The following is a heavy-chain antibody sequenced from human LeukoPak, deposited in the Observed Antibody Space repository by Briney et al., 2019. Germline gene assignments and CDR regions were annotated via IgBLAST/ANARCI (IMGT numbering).Heavy chain of an antibody. CDR3: ARDLMVRGVIRSPFDI. CDR1: GFTFDEYG. J-gene: IGHJ3*02. Sequence: GGSLRLSCVASGFTFDEYGMSWVRQVPGKGLEWVSGINWNGGSTGYADSVKGRFTISRDNAENSLYLQMHSLRAEDTALYWCARDLMVRGVIRSPFDIWGQGTVVTVSS. D-gene: IGHD3-10*01. CDR2: INWNGGST. V-gene: IGHV3-20*04.